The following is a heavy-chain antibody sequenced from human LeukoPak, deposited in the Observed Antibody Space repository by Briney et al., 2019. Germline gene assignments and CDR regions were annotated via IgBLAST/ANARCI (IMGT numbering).Heavy chain of an antibody. V-gene: IGHV3-30*18. CDR2: ISYDGSNK. CDR3: AKDLRGSSSWYNYFDY. J-gene: IGHJ4*02. Sequence: GGSLRLSCAASGFTFSSYGMHWVRQAPGKGLEWVAVISYDGSNKYYADSVKGRFTISRDNSKNTLYLQMNSLRAEDTAVYYCAKDLRGSSSWYNYFDYWGQGTLVTVSS. D-gene: IGHD6-13*01. CDR1: GFTFSSYG.